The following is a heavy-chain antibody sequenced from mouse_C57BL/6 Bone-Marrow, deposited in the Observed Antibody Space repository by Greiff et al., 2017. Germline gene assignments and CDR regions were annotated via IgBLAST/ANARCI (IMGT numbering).Heavy chain of an antibody. J-gene: IGHJ2*01. Sequence: VQLQQSGAELVRPGASVKLSCTASGFNIKDDYMHWVKQRPEQGLEWIGWIDPENGDTEYASKFQGKATRTADTSSNTAYLQLSSLTSEDTAVYYCTTNVTTVVADYWGQGTTLTVSS. CDR1: GFNIKDDY. V-gene: IGHV14-4*01. D-gene: IGHD1-1*01. CDR2: IDPENGDT. CDR3: TTNVTTVVADY.